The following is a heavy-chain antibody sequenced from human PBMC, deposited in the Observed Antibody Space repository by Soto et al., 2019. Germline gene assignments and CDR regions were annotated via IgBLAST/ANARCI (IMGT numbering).Heavy chain of an antibody. V-gene: IGHV1-3*05. CDR1: GYTFTSYA. CDR2: INAGNGNT. J-gene: IGHJ4*02. Sequence: QVQLVQSGAEEKKPGASVKVSCKASGYTFTSYAMHWVRQAPGQRLEWMGWINAGNGNTKYSQKFQGRVTITRDTSASTAYMGLSSLRSEGTAVSYCARSIVVVTALDYWGQGTLVTVSS. CDR3: ARSIVVVTALDY. D-gene: IGHD2-21*02.